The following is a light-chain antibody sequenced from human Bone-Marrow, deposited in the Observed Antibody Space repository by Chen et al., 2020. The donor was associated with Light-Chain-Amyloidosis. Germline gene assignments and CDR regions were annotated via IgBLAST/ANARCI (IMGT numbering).Light chain of an antibody. J-gene: IGLJ2*01. CDR3: QSAESSGTYEVI. Sequence: SYELTQPPSVSVSPRQTARITCSGDDLPTKYAYWYQQKPGQAPVLVIHRDTERPSGISERFSGSSSGTTATLTISGVQAEDEADYHCQSAESSGTYEVIFGGGTKLTVL. CDR2: RDT. CDR1: DLPTKY. V-gene: IGLV3-25*03.